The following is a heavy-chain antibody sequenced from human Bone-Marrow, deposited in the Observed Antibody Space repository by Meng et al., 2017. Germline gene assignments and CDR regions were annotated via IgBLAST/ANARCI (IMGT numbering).Heavy chain of an antibody. D-gene: IGHD1-7*01. Sequence: VQLQQWVAGLLKPSETLSPTCAVYGGSFSGYYWCWIRQPPGKGLEWLGEINHSGSTNYNPSLKSRVTISVDTSKNQFSRKLSSLTAADTAVYYCARGVVRNWNYLPWVQGTLVTVSS. V-gene: IGHV4-34*01. CDR3: ARGVVRNWNYLP. CDR2: INHSGST. CDR1: GGSFSGYY. J-gene: IGHJ5*02.